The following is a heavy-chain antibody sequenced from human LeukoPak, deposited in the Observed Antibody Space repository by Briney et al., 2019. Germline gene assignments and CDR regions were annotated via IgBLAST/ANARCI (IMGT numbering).Heavy chain of an antibody. CDR3: ARGSFPSDDILTGPFDN. D-gene: IGHD3-9*01. CDR2: ISSYNGNT. V-gene: IGHV1-18*01. Sequence: GASVKVSCKAPGYTFTSYGISWVRQAPGQGLEWMGWISSYNGNTNYAQKLQGRATMTTDTSTSTAYMELRSLRSDDTAVYYCARGSFPSDDILTGPFDNWGQGTLVTVSS. CDR1: GYTFTSYG. J-gene: IGHJ4*02.